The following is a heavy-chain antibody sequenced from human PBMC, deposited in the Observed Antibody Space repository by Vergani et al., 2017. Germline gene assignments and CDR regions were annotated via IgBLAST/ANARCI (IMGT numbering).Heavy chain of an antibody. J-gene: IGHJ6*02. D-gene: IGHD3-10*01. CDR2: IKNTGDST. V-gene: IGHV3-23*01. CDR3: ARDAMVRGIPRYYYGMDV. Sequence: EVQLLQSEGAVVQPGGSLRLSCVASGFTFSSHAMSWVRQGHGQGLEWVSSIKNTGDSTHYADSVKGRFTISRDNAKNSLYLQMNSLRAEDTAVYYCARDAMVRGIPRYYYGMDVWGQXP. CDR1: GFTFSSHA.